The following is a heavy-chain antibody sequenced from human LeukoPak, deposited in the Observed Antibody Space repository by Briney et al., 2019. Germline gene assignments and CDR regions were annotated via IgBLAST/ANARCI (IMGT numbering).Heavy chain of an antibody. D-gene: IGHD3-3*01. CDR3: AKDLGRITIFGVVTLDRYFDY. Sequence: ETLSLTCTVSGGSISSGGYYWSWVRQAPGKGLEWVSAISGSGGSTYYADSVKGRFTISRDNSKNTLYLQMNSLRAEDTAVYYCAKDLGRITIFGVVTLDRYFDYWGQGTLVTVSS. CDR1: GGSISSGGYY. J-gene: IGHJ4*02. V-gene: IGHV3-23*01. CDR2: ISGSGGST.